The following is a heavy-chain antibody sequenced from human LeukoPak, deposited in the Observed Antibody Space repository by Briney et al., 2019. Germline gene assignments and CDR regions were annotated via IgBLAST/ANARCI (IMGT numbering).Heavy chain of an antibody. Sequence: EASVKVSCKASGYTFTGYYMHWVRQAPGQGLEWMGWINPNSGGTNYAQMFQGMVTMTRDTSISIAYMELSRLRSDDTDVYYCARGPSIVVVPAALEPNWFDPWGQGTLVTVSS. CDR3: ARGPSIVVVPAALEPNWFDP. CDR2: INPNSGGT. J-gene: IGHJ5*02. V-gene: IGHV1-2*02. CDR1: GYTFTGYY. D-gene: IGHD2-2*01.